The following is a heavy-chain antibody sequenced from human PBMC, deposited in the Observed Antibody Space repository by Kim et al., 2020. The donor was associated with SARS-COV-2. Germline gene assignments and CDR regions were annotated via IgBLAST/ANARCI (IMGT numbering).Heavy chain of an antibody. V-gene: IGHV3-23*01. CDR3: AKRGWGR. CDR2: ISGRGSNT. Sequence: GGSLRLSCAASGFTFSSYAMSWVRQAPGKGLEWVSAISGRGSNTYYADSVKGRFTISRDNSKNTLYLQMSSLRAEDTAVYFCAKRGWGRWGQGTLVTVSS. CDR1: GFTFSSYA. D-gene: IGHD3-10*01. J-gene: IGHJ4*02.